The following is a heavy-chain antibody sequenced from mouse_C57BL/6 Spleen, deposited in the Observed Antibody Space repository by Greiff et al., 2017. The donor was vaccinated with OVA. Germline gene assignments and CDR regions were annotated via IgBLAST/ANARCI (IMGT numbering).Heavy chain of an antibody. CDR1: GYTFTSYW. Sequence: QVQLQQPGAELVMPGASVKLSCKASGYTFTSYWMHWVKQRPGQGLEWIGEIDPSDSYTNSNQKFKGKSTLTVDKSSSTAYMQLSSLTSEDSAVYYCARKGYYGSSPAWFAYWGQGTLVTVSA. CDR2: IDPSDSYT. V-gene: IGHV1-69*01. CDR3: ARKGYYGSSPAWFAY. D-gene: IGHD1-1*01. J-gene: IGHJ3*01.